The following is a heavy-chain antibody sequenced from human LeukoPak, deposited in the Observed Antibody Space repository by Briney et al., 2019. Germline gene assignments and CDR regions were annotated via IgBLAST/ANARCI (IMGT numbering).Heavy chain of an antibody. CDR1: GYTFTDYG. D-gene: IGHD1-26*01. J-gene: IGHJ3*01. CDR2: GSTFNGHR. Sequence: GSVKVSCKASGYTFTDYGIHWVRQAPGQGLEWISWGSTFNGHRLYGQRFQGRVTMTTDPSTNTVYMELTSLTSDDTALYYCARDAVGARAFDFWGQGTMVIVSS. CDR3: ARDAVGARAFDF. V-gene: IGHV1-18*01.